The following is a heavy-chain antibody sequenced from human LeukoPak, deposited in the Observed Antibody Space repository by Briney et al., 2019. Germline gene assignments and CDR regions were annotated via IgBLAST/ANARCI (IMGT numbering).Heavy chain of an antibody. CDR2: IYYSGST. CDR3: ASYSRRYCSGGSCYSRGFDY. D-gene: IGHD2-15*01. V-gene: IGHV4-31*03. J-gene: IGHJ4*02. Sequence: PSETLSLTCTVSGGSISSGGYYWSWIRQHPGKGLEWIGYIYYSGSTYYNPSLKSRVTISVDTSKNQFSLKLSSVTAADTAVYYCASYSRRYCSGGSCYSRGFDYWGRGTLVTVSS. CDR1: GGSISSGGYY.